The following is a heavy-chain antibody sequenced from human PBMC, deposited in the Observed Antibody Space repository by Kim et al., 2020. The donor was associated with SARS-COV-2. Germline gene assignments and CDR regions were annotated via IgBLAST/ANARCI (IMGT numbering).Heavy chain of an antibody. Sequence: GGSLRLSCAASGITFGSYGMHWVRQTPARGLEWVAVIWVDGNKKHYADSVKGRFTISRDNSKNILFLQMNSLRAEDAAVYYCMRGAGGNDYSLWFDTWGPGPLVTVSS. CDR1: GITFGSYG. V-gene: IGHV3-33*08. CDR3: MRGAGGNDYSLWFDT. CDR2: IWVDGNKK. D-gene: IGHD3-16*01. J-gene: IGHJ5*02.